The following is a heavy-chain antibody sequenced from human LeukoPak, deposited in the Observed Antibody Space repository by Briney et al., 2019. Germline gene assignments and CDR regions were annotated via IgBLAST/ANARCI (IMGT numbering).Heavy chain of an antibody. V-gene: IGHV3-23*01. CDR1: GFTFSSYA. D-gene: IGHD6-6*01. Sequence: GGSLRLSCAASGFTFSSYAMSWVRQAPGKGLEWISSIRGSGGTTYYADSVKGRFTISRDNSKSTLFLQMSSLRAEDTARYYCVKERHISSQYIGDYWGQGTMVIASS. CDR2: IRGSGGTT. J-gene: IGHJ4*02. CDR3: VKERHISSQYIGDY.